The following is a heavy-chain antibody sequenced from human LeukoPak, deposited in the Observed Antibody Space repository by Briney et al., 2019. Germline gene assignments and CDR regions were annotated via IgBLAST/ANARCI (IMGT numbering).Heavy chain of an antibody. D-gene: IGHD3-10*01. CDR3: ARLGGKGAFDY. CDR2: IKSKTDGGTT. CDR1: GFTFSNAW. V-gene: IGHV3-15*01. Sequence: GGSLRLSCAASGFTFSNAWMSWVRQAPGKGLEWVGRIKSKTDGGTTDYAAPVKGRFTISRDDSKNTLYLQMNSLKTEDTAVYYCARLGGKGAFDYWGQGTLVTVSS. J-gene: IGHJ4*02.